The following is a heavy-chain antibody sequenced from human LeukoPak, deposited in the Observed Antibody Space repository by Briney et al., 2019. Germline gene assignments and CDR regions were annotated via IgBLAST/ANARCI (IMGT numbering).Heavy chain of an antibody. CDR1: GYTFTGYY. V-gene: IGHV1-46*01. D-gene: IGHD1-1*01. Sequence: ASVKVSCKASGYTFTGYYMHWVRQAPGQGLEWMGIINPSGGSTSYAQKFQGRVTMTRDTSTSTVYMELSSLRSEDTAVYYCARDRRGTPFDLXXXXTXXXXSS. CDR2: INPSGGST. CDR3: ARDRRGTPFDL. J-gene: IGHJ2*01.